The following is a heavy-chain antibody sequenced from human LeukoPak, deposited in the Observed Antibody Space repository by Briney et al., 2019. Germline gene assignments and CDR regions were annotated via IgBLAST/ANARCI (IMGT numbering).Heavy chain of an antibody. CDR3: ARGKDGYTMDFDL. CDR2: IYYRGNT. J-gene: IGHJ2*01. CDR1: GGSLTSYY. D-gene: IGHD5-24*01. Sequence: SETLSLTCTVSGGSLTSYYWSWIRQPPGKGLEWIGYIYYRGNTNYNPSLKSRVTISVDTYKKQFSLKMSSVTAADTAVYYCARGKDGYTMDFDLWGRGTLVTVS. V-gene: IGHV4-59*01.